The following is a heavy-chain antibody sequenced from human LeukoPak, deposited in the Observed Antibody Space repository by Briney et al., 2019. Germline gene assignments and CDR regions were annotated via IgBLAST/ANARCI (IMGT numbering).Heavy chain of an antibody. D-gene: IGHD3-10*01. CDR2: IYYSGST. CDR1: GVSINSGGFY. J-gene: IGHJ6*03. Sequence: SQTLSLTCTVSGVSINSGGFYWNWIRQHPGKGLEWIGYIYYSGSTSYNPSLKSRVTISVDTSKNQFSLRLSSVSAADTAVYYCARSGPYYYHYVDVWGKGTTVTVSS. V-gene: IGHV4-31*03. CDR3: ARSGPYYYHYVDV.